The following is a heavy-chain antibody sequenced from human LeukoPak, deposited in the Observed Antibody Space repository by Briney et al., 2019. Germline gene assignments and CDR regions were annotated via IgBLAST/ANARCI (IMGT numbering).Heavy chain of an antibody. CDR2: ISYDGANK. CDR3: AKDYQIVKVTTYFFDY. V-gene: IGHV3-30*18. CDR1: GFPLTSYG. Sequence: PGGSLRLSCAASGFPLTSYGVHWVRQAPGKGLEWVAVISYDGANKFYADSVKGRFTISRDTSKSTLYLQMDSLRAEDTAVYYCAKDYQIVKVTTYFFDYWAREFWSPSPQ. J-gene: IGHJ4*02. D-gene: IGHD2/OR15-2a*01.